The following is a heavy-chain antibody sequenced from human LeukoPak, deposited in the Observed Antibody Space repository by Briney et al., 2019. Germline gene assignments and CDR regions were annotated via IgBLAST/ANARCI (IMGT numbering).Heavy chain of an antibody. V-gene: IGHV3-48*01. J-gene: IGHJ4*02. Sequence: PGGSLRLSCAASGFTFSSYSMNWVRQAPGKGLEWASYISSSSSTIYYADSVKGRFTISRDNAKNSLYLQMNSLRAEDTAVYYCARDPYCSSTSCFSPYDYWGQGTLVTVSS. D-gene: IGHD2-2*01. CDR2: ISSSSSTI. CDR3: ARDPYCSSTSCFSPYDY. CDR1: GFTFSSYS.